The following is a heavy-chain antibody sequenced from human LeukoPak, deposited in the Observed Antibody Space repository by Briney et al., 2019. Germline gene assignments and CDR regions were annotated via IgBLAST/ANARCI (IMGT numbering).Heavy chain of an antibody. J-gene: IGHJ4*02. V-gene: IGHV4-4*02. Sequence: SGTLSFTCAVSGGSLSTSTWWSWVRQPPGKGLEWIGEIYHSGSSNYNPSLKSRVTISVDKSKNQFSLKRSSVTAADTAVYYCASRLYDSARNFDYWGQGTLVTVSS. CDR1: GGSLSTSTW. D-gene: IGHD3-22*01. CDR3: ASRLYDSARNFDY. CDR2: IYHSGSS.